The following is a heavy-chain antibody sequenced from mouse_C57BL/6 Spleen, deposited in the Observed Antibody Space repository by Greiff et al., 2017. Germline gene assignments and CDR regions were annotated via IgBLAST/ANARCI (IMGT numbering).Heavy chain of an antibody. Sequence: VQLVESGAELVRPGASVTLSCKASGYTFTDYEMHWVKQTPVHGLEWIGAIDPETGGTAYNQKFKGKAILTADKSSSTAYMELRSLTSEDSAVYYCTRERAFYFDYWGQGTTLTVSS. CDR2: IDPETGGT. D-gene: IGHD3-3*01. J-gene: IGHJ2*01. V-gene: IGHV1-15*01. CDR3: TRERAFYFDY. CDR1: GYTFTDYE.